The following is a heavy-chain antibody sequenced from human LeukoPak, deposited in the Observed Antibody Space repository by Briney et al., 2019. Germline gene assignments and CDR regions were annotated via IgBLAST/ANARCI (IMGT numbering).Heavy chain of an antibody. D-gene: IGHD3-3*01. J-gene: IGHJ4*02. V-gene: IGHV3-21*01. CDR3: ARSGLWSGYVGDFDY. CDR2: ISSISSYI. CDR1: GFTFSNYS. Sequence: KAGGSLRLSCAASGFTFSNYSMNWVRQAPGKGLEWVSSISSISSYIYYADSVKGRFTISRDNAKNSLYLQMNSLRAEDTAVYYCARSGLWSGYVGDFDYWGQGTLVTVSS.